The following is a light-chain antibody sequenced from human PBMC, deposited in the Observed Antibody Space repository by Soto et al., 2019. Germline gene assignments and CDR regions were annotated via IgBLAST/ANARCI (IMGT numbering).Light chain of an antibody. Sequence: IQVTQSPSSLSASVGDRITITCRASQIINSYLNWYQQKPGKAPKLLISAASTLRSGVPSRFSGSGSGTAFTLPISSLQPEDFATYSCQQSYSTPWTFGQGTKVEIK. CDR1: QIINSY. J-gene: IGKJ1*01. CDR2: AAS. CDR3: QQSYSTPWT. V-gene: IGKV1-39*01.